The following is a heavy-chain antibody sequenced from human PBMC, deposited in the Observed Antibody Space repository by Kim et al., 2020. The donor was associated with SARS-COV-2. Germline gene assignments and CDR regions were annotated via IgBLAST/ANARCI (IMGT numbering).Heavy chain of an antibody. J-gene: IGHJ5*02. CDR2: INHSGST. CDR1: GGSFSGYY. V-gene: IGHV4-34*01. CDR3: ARNSKQWLRTLPKNNWFDP. D-gene: IGHD5-12*01. Sequence: SETLSLTCAVYGGSFSGYYWSWIRQPPGKGLEWIGEINHSGSTNYNPSLKSRVTISVDTSKNQFSLKLSSVTAADTAVYYCARNSKQWLRTLPKNNWFDPWGQGTLVTVSS.